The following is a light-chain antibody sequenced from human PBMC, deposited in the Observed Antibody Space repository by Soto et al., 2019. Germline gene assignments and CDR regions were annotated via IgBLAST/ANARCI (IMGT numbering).Light chain of an antibody. CDR1: SRDGGAGDY. J-gene: IGLJ1*01. CDR3: RSFAGRNTFASV. V-gene: IGLV2-8*02. CDR2: EIN. Sequence: QAVLTQPPSASRSPVQSVTISCTGTSRDGGAGDYVSWYQQHPRKAPKLMIYEINKRPSVDPTRCSGAKAGKTASLTFSRVQAADEAYYYCRSFAGRNTFASVFG.